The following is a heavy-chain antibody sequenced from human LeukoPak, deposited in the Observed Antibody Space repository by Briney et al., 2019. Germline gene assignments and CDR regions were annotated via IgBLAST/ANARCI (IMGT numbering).Heavy chain of an antibody. CDR2: IDPSDSYT. CDR1: GYSFTSYW. J-gene: IGHJ4*02. CDR3: ARLPRDYCSGGSCYSKGDY. D-gene: IGHD2-15*01. Sequence: GESLRISCKGSGYSFTSYWISWVRQMPGKGLEWMGRIDPSDSYTNYSPSFQGHVTISADKSISTAYLQWSSLKASDTAMYYCARLPRDYCSGGSCYSKGDYWGQGPWSPSPQ. V-gene: IGHV5-10-1*01.